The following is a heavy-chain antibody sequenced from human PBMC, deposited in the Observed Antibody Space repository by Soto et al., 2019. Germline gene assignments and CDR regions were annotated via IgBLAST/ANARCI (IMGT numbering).Heavy chain of an antibody. CDR1: GFTFSSYG. CDR2: ISYDGSST. CDR3: ARASGYDFDY. D-gene: IGHD5-12*01. J-gene: IGHJ4*02. Sequence: GGSLRLSCAASGFTFSSYGMHWVRQAPGKGLEWVAVISYDGSSTTYADSVKGRFTISRDNAKNTLYLQMNSLRAEDTAVYYCARASGYDFDYWGQGALVTVSS. V-gene: IGHV3-30*03.